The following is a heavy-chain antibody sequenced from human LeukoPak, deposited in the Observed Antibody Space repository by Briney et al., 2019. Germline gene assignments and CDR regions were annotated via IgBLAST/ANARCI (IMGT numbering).Heavy chain of an antibody. J-gene: IGHJ6*02. D-gene: IGHD3-10*01. V-gene: IGHV1-24*01. CDR2: LDPEDGEM. CDR3: AGVSGSFSLYGRDV. CDR1: GYTLTELS. Sequence: ASVKVSCKVSGYTLTELSLHWGRQAPGKGLEWMGGLDPEDGEMIYSQKFQGRVSMTEDTSTDIAYMEMSSLRSEDTAVFYCAGVSGSFSLYGRDVGGQGPTVTVPS.